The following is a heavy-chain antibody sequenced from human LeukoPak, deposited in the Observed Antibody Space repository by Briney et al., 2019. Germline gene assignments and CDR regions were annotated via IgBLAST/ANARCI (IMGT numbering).Heavy chain of an antibody. CDR2: ISISSSYI. CDR3: AREGGSYKRVYDY. V-gene: IGHV3-21*01. Sequence: GGSLSLSCAASGFTFSSYSMNWVRQPPGKGLAWDSSISISSSYIFYADSVKGRFTISRDNAKNSLYLQMNSLRAEDTAVYYCAREGGSYKRVYDYWGQGTLVTVSS. D-gene: IGHD1-26*01. J-gene: IGHJ4*02. CDR1: GFTFSSYS.